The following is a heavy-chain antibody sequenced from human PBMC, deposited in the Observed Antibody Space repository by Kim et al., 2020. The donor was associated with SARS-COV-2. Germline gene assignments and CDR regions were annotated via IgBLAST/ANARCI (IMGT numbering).Heavy chain of an antibody. Sequence: GGSLRLSCAVSGFTFRSHGMHWVRQAPGKGLEWVADILYDGSDKYYGDSVKGRFTISRDNSKNTVYLQMNSLRAEDTAVYYCAKDGSSGWFGGLDYWGQGILVTVSS. CDR3: AKDGSSGWFGGLDY. J-gene: IGHJ4*02. CDR2: ILYDGSDK. V-gene: IGHV3-30*18. D-gene: IGHD6-19*01. CDR1: GFTFRSHG.